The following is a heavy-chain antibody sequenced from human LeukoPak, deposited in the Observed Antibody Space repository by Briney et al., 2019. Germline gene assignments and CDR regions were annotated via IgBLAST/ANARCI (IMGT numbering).Heavy chain of an antibody. J-gene: IGHJ4*02. CDR1: GGSISSYF. V-gene: IGHV4-4*08. CDR3: ARTGPAAAGKSFDY. D-gene: IGHD6-13*01. CDR2: IYDSGST. Sequence: PSETLSLTCTVSGGSISSYFWSWIRQPPGKGLEWIGYIYDSGSTNYNPSLQSRVTISVDTSKNQFSLKLSSVTAADTAVYYCARTGPAAAGKSFDYWGQGTLVTVSS.